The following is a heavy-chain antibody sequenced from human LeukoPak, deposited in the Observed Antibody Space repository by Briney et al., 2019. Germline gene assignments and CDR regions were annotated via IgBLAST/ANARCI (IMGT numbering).Heavy chain of an antibody. CDR1: GGSISSYY. J-gene: IGHJ5*02. D-gene: IGHD1-1*01. CDR3: AKEVQDRFDP. Sequence: SETLFLTCTVSGGSISSYYWSWIRQPPGKGLEWIGYIYYSGSTNYNPSLKSRVTISVDTSKNQFSLKLSSVTAADTAVYYCAKEVQDRFDPWGQGTLVTVSS. V-gene: IGHV4-59*01. CDR2: IYYSGST.